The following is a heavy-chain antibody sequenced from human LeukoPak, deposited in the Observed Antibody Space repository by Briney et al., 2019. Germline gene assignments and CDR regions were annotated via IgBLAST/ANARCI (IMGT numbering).Heavy chain of an antibody. D-gene: IGHD3-10*01. J-gene: IGHJ5*02. CDR1: GSTFSTYD. V-gene: IGHV3-48*03. CDR2: ITNSGNTI. Sequence: GGSLRLSCTASGSTFSTYDMNWVRQAPGKGLDWISYITNSGNTIYYADSVKGRFTISRDNAKKSPYLQMNSLRVEDTAIYYCARDLAFGGLLFFQPNWFGPWGQGALVTVSS. CDR3: ARDLAFGGLLFFQPNWFGP.